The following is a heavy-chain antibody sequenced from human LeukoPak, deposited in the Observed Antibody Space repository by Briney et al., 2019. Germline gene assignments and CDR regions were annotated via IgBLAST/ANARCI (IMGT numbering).Heavy chain of an antibody. V-gene: IGHV1-2*02. CDR1: GYTFTGYY. J-gene: IGHJ5*02. D-gene: IGHD2-2*01. CDR3: ARAGRIVVVPAASRFDP. CDR2: INPNSGGT. Sequence: ASVKVSCKASGYTFTGYYMHWVRQAPGQGLEWMGWINPNSGGTNYAQKFQGRVTMTRDTSISTAYMELSRLRSDDTAVYYCARAGRIVVVPAASRFDPWGQGTLVTVSS.